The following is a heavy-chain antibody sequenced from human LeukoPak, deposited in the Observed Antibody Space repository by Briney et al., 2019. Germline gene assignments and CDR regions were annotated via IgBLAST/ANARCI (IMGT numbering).Heavy chain of an antibody. CDR3: ARQQGLNGYCSSTSCYADY. Sequence: ASVKVSCKASGYTFTSYYMHWVRQAPGQGLEWMGIINPSGGSTSYAQKFQGRVTMTRDTSTSTVYMELSSLRSEDTAVYYCARQQGLNGYCSSTSCYADYWGQGTLATVSA. J-gene: IGHJ4*02. V-gene: IGHV1-46*01. CDR1: GYTFTSYY. D-gene: IGHD2-2*01. CDR2: INPSGGST.